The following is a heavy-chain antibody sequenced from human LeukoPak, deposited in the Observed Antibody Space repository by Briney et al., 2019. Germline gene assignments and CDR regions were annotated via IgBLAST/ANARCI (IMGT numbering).Heavy chain of an antibody. CDR3: VRDDYCGTTSCAGPL. CDR2: INTDGTTT. J-gene: IGHJ4*02. D-gene: IGHD2-2*01. CDR1: GFTFSSYW. V-gene: IGHV3-74*01. Sequence: PGGSLRLSCAASGFTFSSYWMYWLRQAPGKGLVCVSRINTDGTTTNYADSVKGRFTVSRDNAKNILYLQMNSLRAEDTAVYYCVRDDYCGTTSCAGPLWGQGTLVTVSS.